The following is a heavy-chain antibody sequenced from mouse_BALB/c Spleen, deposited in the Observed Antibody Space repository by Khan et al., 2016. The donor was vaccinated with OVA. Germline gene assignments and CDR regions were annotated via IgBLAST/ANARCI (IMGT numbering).Heavy chain of an antibody. CDR3: VRGRSY. CDR2: IDYSGST. V-gene: IGHV3-2*02. CDR1: GYSITSDYA. Sequence: EVKLLESGPGLVKPSQSLSLTCTVTGYSITSDYAWNWIRQFPGNRLEWMGYIDYSGSTSKKPSLKSRMSITRDTSKNQIFLQLNSVTTGDTATYYCVRGRSYWGQGTLVTVSA. J-gene: IGHJ3*01.